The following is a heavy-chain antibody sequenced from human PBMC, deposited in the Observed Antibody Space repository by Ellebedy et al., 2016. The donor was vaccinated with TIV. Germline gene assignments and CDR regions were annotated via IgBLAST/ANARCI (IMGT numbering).Heavy chain of an antibody. CDR3: ARLHDYGDSSYWYFDV. V-gene: IGHV3-48*01. J-gene: IGHJ2*01. D-gene: IGHD4-17*01. Sequence: GESLKISCAASGFTSSNYSMNWVRQAPGKGLEWVAYISSGSSSIYYADSVKGRFTISRDNAKNSLFLQMNSLRSEDTAVYYCARLHDYGDSSYWYFDVWGRGTLVTVSS. CDR2: ISSGSSSI. CDR1: GFTSSNYS.